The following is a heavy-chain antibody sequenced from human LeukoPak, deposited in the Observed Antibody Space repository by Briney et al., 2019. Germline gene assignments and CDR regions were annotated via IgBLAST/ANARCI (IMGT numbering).Heavy chain of an antibody. Sequence: PGRSLRLSCAASGFTFSTYGMHWVRQAPGKGLEWVALIWYDGSNKYYADSVKGRFPISRDNSKNTLYLQMNSLRAEDTAVYYCARDQGCSSTNCYSLFFHYWGQGTLVTVSS. V-gene: IGHV3-33*01. CDR1: GFTFSTYG. CDR2: IWYDGSNK. D-gene: IGHD2-2*01. CDR3: ARDQGCSSTNCYSLFFHY. J-gene: IGHJ4*02.